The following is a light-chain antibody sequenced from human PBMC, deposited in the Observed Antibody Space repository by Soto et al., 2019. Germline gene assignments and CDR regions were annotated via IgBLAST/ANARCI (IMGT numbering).Light chain of an antibody. Sequence: EIVMTQSAATLSVSAGERATLSCRASQSVSRNLAWYQQRPGQAPRLLISGASTRATGIADRFSGSGSGTDFTLTITRLQAEDFAMYYCQRYDSLRTFGQGTKVDIK. CDR2: GAS. CDR1: QSVSRN. J-gene: IGKJ1*01. CDR3: QRYDSLRT. V-gene: IGKV3-15*01.